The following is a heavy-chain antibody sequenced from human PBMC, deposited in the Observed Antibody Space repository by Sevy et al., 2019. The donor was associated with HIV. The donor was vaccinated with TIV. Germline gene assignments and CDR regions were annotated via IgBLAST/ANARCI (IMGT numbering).Heavy chain of an antibody. Sequence: SETLSRTCTASGGSISSYYWSWNRQPAGKVLEWIGGILTSGSTNYNPSLKSRVTMSVDTSKNQFSLKLSSVTAADTAVYYCARVLAAAGYYYYGMDVWGQGTTVTVSS. CDR1: GGSISSYY. J-gene: IGHJ6*02. CDR3: ARVLAAAGYYYYGMDV. CDR2: ILTSGST. V-gene: IGHV4-4*07. D-gene: IGHD6-13*01.